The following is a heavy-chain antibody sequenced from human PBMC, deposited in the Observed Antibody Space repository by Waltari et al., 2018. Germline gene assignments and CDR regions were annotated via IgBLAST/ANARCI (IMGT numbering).Heavy chain of an antibody. Sequence: QVHLRESGPGLVKPSEPLFLPCNVPSDSFKTSYWAWIRQSAGMRLEWIGRIYSTGYTRYNPSLESRVTISIDTSQNQISLRLTSVTGADTAVYFCARDRIAVSGSPPLSYNWFDFWGQGTRVAVSS. V-gene: IGHV4-4*07. CDR2: IYSTGYT. CDR3: ARDRIAVSGSPPLSYNWFDF. D-gene: IGHD6-19*01. CDR1: SDSFKTSY. J-gene: IGHJ5*01.